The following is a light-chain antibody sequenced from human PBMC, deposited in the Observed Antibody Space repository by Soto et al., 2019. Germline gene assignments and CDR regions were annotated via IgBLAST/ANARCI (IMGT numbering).Light chain of an antibody. Sequence: DIQMTQSPYTLSGSVGDRVTITCRASQTISSWLAWYQQKPGKAPKLLIYKASTLKSGVLSRFSGSGSGTEFTLTISSLQPDDFATYYCQHYNSYSEAFGQGTKVDIK. CDR1: QTISSW. CDR2: KAS. CDR3: QHYNSYSEA. V-gene: IGKV1-5*03. J-gene: IGKJ1*01.